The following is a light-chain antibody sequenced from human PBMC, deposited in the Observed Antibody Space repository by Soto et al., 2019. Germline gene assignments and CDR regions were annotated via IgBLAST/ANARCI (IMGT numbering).Light chain of an antibody. CDR1: QSVLYSSNNKNY. V-gene: IGKV4-1*01. J-gene: IGKJ1*01. CDR3: QQYYTPPPT. Sequence: DIVMTQSPDSLAVSLGERATINCKSSQSVLYSSNNKNYLAWYQQKPGQPPKLLIYWASTRESGVPDRFSGSGSGTDFTLTISSLQAEDVAVYSCQQYYTPPPTFGQGTKVEI. CDR2: WAS.